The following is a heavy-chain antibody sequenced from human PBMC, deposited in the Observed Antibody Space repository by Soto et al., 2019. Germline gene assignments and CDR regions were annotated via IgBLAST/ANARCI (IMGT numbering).Heavy chain of an antibody. CDR3: ARPEYSSSSYGMDV. CDR1: GFNFSNYS. CDR2: ISSSISTI. Sequence: GGSLRLSCTASGFNFSNYSRNWVRQAPGKGLEWVSYISSSISTIYYADSVKGRFTISRDNAKNSLYLQMNSLRDEDTAVYYCARPEYSSSSYGMDVWGQGTTVTVSS. J-gene: IGHJ6*02. D-gene: IGHD6-6*01. V-gene: IGHV3-48*02.